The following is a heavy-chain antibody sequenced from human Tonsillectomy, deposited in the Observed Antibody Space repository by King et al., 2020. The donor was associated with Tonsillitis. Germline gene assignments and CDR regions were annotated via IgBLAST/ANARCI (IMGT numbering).Heavy chain of an antibody. CDR3: ARNDDTTGDEGFDY. Sequence: VQLVESGAEVKKPGESLKISCKGSGYSFANYWIGCVRQMTGKGLELMGIIYPGDSDTKYSPSFQGQVSMSADKSISTAYLQWSSLKASDSAMYYCARNDDTTGDEGFDYWGQGTLVTVSS. J-gene: IGHJ4*02. V-gene: IGHV5-51*01. CDR2: IYPGDSDT. CDR1: GYSFANYW. D-gene: IGHD3-22*01.